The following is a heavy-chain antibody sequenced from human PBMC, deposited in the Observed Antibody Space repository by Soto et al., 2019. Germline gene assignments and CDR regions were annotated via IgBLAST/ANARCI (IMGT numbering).Heavy chain of an antibody. Sequence: SETLSLTCTVSGGSIGSSSYYWGWIRQPPGKGLEWIGSIYYSGSTYYNPSLKSRVTISVDTSKNQFSLKLSSVTAADTAVYYCARHTVRAAAGTIFDYWGQGTLVTVSS. CDR1: GGSIGSSSYY. CDR2: IYYSGST. D-gene: IGHD6-13*01. J-gene: IGHJ4*02. V-gene: IGHV4-39*01. CDR3: ARHTVRAAAGTIFDY.